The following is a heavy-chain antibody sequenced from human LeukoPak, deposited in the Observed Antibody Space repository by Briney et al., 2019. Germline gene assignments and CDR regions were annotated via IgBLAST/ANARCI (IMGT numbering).Heavy chain of an antibody. CDR1: VGSISSSSDY. CDR3: ARELAAAGLNWFDP. J-gene: IGHJ5*02. V-gene: IGHV4-39*01. Sequence: SETLSLTCTVSVGSISSSSDYWGWSRQPPGKGLEWIGSMYYSGSTYYHPSLKSRATIYVDTSKTQFSLKLRSVTAADVAVYYCARELAAAGLNWFDPWGQGTLVTVSS. D-gene: IGHD6-13*01. CDR2: MYYSGST.